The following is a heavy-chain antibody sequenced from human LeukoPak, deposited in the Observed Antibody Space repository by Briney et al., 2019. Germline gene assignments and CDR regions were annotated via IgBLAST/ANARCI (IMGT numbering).Heavy chain of an antibody. CDR1: GFTFSSYD. V-gene: IGHV3-23*01. D-gene: IGHD1-1*01. J-gene: IGHJ3*02. Sequence: GGSLRLSCAASGFTFSSYDMSWVRQAPGKGLEWVSAISGSGGSTYYADSVKGRFTISRDNSKNTLYLQVNSLRAEDTAVYYRARPIRLDDAFDIWGQGTMVTVSS. CDR3: ARPIRLDDAFDI. CDR2: ISGSGGST.